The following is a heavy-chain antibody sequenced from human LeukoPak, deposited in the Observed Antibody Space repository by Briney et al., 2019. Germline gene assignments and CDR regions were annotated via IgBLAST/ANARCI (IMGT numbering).Heavy chain of an antibody. D-gene: IGHD6-19*01. V-gene: IGHV3-74*01. Sequence: GGSLRLSCAASGFTFSSYWMNWVRQAPGKGLVWVSRIASDGSSTTYADSVKGRFSISRDNAKNTLYLQMNSLRVEDTAVYYCATGSYSSGVNYWGQGTLVTVSS. J-gene: IGHJ4*02. CDR2: IASDGSST. CDR1: GFTFSSYW. CDR3: ATGSYSSGVNY.